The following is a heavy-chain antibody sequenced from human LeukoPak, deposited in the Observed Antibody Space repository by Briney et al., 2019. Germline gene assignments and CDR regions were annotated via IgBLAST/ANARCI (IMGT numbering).Heavy chain of an antibody. D-gene: IGHD3-10*01. CDR3: ARAVYGSGSPMFDY. V-gene: IGHV4-30-2*01. J-gene: IGHJ4*02. CDR2: IYHSGST. CDR1: GGSISGGGYS. Sequence: SETLPLTCAVSGGSISGGGYSWSWIRQPPGKGLEWIGYIYHSGSTYYNPSLKSRVTISVDRSKNQFSLKLSSVTAADTAVYYCARAVYGSGSPMFDYWGQGTLVTVSS.